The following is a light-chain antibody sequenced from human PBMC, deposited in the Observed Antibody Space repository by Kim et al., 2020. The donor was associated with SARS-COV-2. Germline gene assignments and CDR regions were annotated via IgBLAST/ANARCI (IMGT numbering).Light chain of an antibody. Sequence: TVVTQEPSFSVSPGGTVTLTCGLSSGSVSTTYYPSWYQQTPGQAPRTLIYSTNTRSSGVPDRFSGSILGNKAALTITGAQADDESDYYCVLYMGNGIWVFGGGTQLTVL. V-gene: IGLV8-61*01. CDR1: SGSVSTTYY. CDR3: VLYMGNGIWV. CDR2: STN. J-gene: IGLJ3*02.